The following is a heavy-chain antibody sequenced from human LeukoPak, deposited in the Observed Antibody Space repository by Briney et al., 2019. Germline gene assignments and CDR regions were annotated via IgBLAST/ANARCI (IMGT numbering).Heavy chain of an antibody. Sequence: GGSLRLSCAASGFTFSSYSMNWVRQAPGKGLEWVSSISSSSSYIYYADSVKGRFTISRDNAKNSLYLQMNSLRAEDTAVYYRAGTDALYYYGMDVWGQGTTVTVSS. CDR2: ISSSSSYI. J-gene: IGHJ6*02. V-gene: IGHV3-21*01. CDR3: AGTDALYYYGMDV. CDR1: GFTFSSYS.